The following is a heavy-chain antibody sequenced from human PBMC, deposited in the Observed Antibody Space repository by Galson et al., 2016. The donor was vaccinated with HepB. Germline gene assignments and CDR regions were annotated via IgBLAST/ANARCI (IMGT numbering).Heavy chain of an antibody. V-gene: IGHV3-15*01. CDR3: TPQPHRFGP. Sequence: SLRLSCAASGFTFNNAYMSWVRQAPGKGLEWVGRIRSTTDGGTTDYAAPVKGRVTISRDDSKNTLYLQLNSLKTEDTAVYVCTPQPHRFGPWGQGTLVTVSS. J-gene: IGHJ5*02. D-gene: IGHD3-3*01. CDR2: IRSTTDGGTT. CDR1: GFTFNNAY.